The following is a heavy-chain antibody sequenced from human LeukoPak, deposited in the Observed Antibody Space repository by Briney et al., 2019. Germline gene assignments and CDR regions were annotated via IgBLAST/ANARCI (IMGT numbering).Heavy chain of an antibody. V-gene: IGHV1-24*01. J-gene: IGHJ4*02. D-gene: IGHD1-7*01. CDR2: FDPEDGET. CDR1: GYTLTELS. Sequence: ASVKVSCKVSGYTLTELSMHWVRQAPGKGLEWMGGFDPEDGETIYAQKFQGRVTMTEDTSTDTAYMELSSLRSEDTAVYYCATSLSDNWNYLSFDYWGQGTLVTVSS. CDR3: ATSLSDNWNYLSFDY.